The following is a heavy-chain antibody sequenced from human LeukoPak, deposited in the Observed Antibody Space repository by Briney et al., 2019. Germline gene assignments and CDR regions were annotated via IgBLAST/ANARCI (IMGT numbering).Heavy chain of an antibody. Sequence: ASVKVSCKASGYTFTSYGISWVRQAPGQGLEWMGWISAYNGNTNYAQKLQGRVTMTTDTSTSTAYMELRGLRSDDTGVYYCARDPPPAVRGVIPYYYYGMDVWGQGTTVTVPS. CDR3: ARDPPPAVRGVIPYYYYGMDV. V-gene: IGHV1-18*01. J-gene: IGHJ6*02. CDR1: GYTFTSYG. CDR2: ISAYNGNT. D-gene: IGHD3-10*01.